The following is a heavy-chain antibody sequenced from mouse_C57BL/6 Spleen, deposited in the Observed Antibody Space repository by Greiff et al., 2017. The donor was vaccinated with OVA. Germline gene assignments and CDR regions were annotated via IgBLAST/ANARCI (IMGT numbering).Heavy chain of an antibody. CDR1: GFSLTSYG. D-gene: IGHD2-10*01. J-gene: IGHJ4*01. Sequence: VQLQQSGPGLVQPSQSLSITCTVSGFSLTSYGVHWVRQSPGKGLEWLGVIWSGGSTDYNAAFISRLSISKDNSKSQVFFKMNSLQAVDTAIYYCARKAETYYGNYGYAMDYWGQGTSVTVSS. CDR3: ARKAETYYGNYGYAMDY. V-gene: IGHV2-2*01. CDR2: IWSGGST.